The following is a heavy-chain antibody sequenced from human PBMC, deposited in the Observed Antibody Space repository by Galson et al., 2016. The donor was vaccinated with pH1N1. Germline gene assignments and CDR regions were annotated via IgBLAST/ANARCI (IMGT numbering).Heavy chain of an antibody. CDR1: EYTFTDFY. CDR3: ARVTRGGSGFDF. D-gene: IGHD3-10*01. V-gene: IGHV1-2*02. CDR2: INPKRGGT. Sequence: SVKVSCKASEYTFTDFYIHWVRQAPGQGLEWMGWINPKRGGTYYDQTFPGRGTMTTDTSIRTAYLEVRGLRSDDTATYYCARVTRGGSGFDFWGQGTLVTVSS. J-gene: IGHJ4*02.